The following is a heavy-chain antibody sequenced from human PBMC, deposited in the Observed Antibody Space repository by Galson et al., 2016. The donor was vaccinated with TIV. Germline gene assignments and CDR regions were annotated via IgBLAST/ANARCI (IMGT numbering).Heavy chain of an antibody. CDR2: AYYSGST. CDR1: GASISYGGYY. CDR3: ARDKSGFETVDRFYYYMEA. V-gene: IGHV4-61*08. J-gene: IGHJ6*03. D-gene: IGHD1-26*01. Sequence: KTLSLTCTVSGASISYGGYYWTWVRQPPGKGLEWIGHAYYSGSTDYNPSLKSRVTISIDRSKNQFSLKLTSVTAADTAVYYCARDKSGFETVDRFYYYMEAWGKGTTVIVSS.